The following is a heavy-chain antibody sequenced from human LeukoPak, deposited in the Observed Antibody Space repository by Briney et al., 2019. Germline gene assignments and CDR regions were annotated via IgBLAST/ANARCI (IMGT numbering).Heavy chain of an antibody. Sequence: PSETLSLTCTVSGGSISSGGYYWSWTRQPPGKGLEWIGYIYHSGSTYYNPSLKSRVTISVDRSKNQFSLKLSSVTAADTAVYYCARVPRGSCGGDCYFDYWGQGTLVTVSS. CDR2: IYHSGST. CDR3: ARVPRGSCGGDCYFDY. D-gene: IGHD2-21*01. CDR1: GGSISSGGYY. V-gene: IGHV4-30-2*01. J-gene: IGHJ4*02.